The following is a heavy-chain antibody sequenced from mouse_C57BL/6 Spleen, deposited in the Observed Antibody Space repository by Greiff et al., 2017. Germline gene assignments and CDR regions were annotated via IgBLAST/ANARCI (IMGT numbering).Heavy chain of an antibody. V-gene: IGHV7-3*01. Sequence: EVKLMESGGGLVQPGGSLSLSCAASGFTFTDYYMSWVRQPPGNALEWLGFIRNKANGYTTEYSASVKGRFTISRDNSQSILYLQMNALRAEDSATYCCAGLTGWFAYWGQGTLVTVSA. CDR3: AGLTGWFAY. CDR1: GFTFTDYY. J-gene: IGHJ3*01. D-gene: IGHD4-1*01. CDR2: IRNKANGYTT.